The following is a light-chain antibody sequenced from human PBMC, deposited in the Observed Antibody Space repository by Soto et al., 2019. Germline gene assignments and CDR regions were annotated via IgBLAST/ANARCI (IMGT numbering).Light chain of an antibody. V-gene: IGLV1-40*01. CDR1: SSNIGAGYD. CDR3: QSYDSSLSAHYV. Sequence: QSVLTQPPSVSGAPGQRVTISCTGSSSNIGAGYDVHWYQQLPGTAPKLLIYGNSSRPSGVPDRFSGSKSGTSASLAITGLQAEDEADYYCQSYDSSLSAHYVFGTGTQLTVL. J-gene: IGLJ1*01. CDR2: GNS.